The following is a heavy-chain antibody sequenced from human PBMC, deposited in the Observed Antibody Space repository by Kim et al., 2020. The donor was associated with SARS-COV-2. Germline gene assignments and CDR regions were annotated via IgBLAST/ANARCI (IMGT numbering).Heavy chain of an antibody. CDR1: GGSISSYY. D-gene: IGHD2-15*01. CDR3: ARLALGYCSGGSCFHAFDI. V-gene: IGHV4-59*08. J-gene: IGHJ3*02. Sequence: SETLSLTCTVSGGSISSYYWSWIRQPPGKGLEWIGYIYYSGSTNYNPSLKSLGSTNYNPSLKSRVTISVDTSKNQFSLKLSSVTAADTAVFYCARLALGYCSGGSCFHAFDIWGQGTMVTVSS. CDR2: IYYSGST.